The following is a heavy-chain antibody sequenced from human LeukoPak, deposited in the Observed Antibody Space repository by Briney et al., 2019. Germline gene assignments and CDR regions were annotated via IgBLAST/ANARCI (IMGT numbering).Heavy chain of an antibody. CDR2: IWFDGSNK. J-gene: IGHJ6*02. Sequence: GGSLRLSCTASGFTLRSYGMHWVRQAPGKGLEGVAVIWFDGSNKYYADSVKGRFTISRDNSKNTLYLQMNSLRAEDTAVYYCARDARVTIFYGMDVWGQGTTVTVSS. D-gene: IGHD3-9*01. CDR1: GFTLRSYG. V-gene: IGHV3-33*01. CDR3: ARDARVTIFYGMDV.